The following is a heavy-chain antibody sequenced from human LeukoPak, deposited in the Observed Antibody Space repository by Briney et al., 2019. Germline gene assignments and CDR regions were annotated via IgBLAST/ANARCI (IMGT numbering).Heavy chain of an antibody. V-gene: IGHV3-21*01. CDR1: GFTFSSYS. Sequence: GGSLRLSCAASGFTFSSYSMNWVRQAPGKGLEWVSSISSSSSYIYYADSVKGRFTVSRDNAKNSLYLQMNSLRAEDTAVYYCARGGVVPAAIDYWGQGTLVTVSS. D-gene: IGHD2-2*01. J-gene: IGHJ4*02. CDR2: ISSSSSYI. CDR3: ARGGVVPAAIDY.